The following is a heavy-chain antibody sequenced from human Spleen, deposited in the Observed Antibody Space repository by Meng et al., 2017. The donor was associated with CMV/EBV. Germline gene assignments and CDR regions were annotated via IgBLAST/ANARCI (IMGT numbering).Heavy chain of an antibody. J-gene: IGHJ6*02. CDR2: ISAYNGNT. V-gene: IGHV1-18*01. CDR1: GFTFSTYS. Sequence: GESLKISCAASGFTFSTYSMHWVSQAPGQGLEWMGWISAYNGNTNYAQKLQGRVTMTTDTSTSTAYMELRSLRSDDTAVYYCARMSYYVPYYYGMDVWGQGTTVTVSS. D-gene: IGHD1-26*01. CDR3: ARMSYYVPYYYGMDV.